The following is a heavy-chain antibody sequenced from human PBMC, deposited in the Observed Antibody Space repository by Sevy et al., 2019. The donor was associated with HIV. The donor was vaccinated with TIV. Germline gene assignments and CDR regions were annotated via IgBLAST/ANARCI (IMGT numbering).Heavy chain of an antibody. CDR3: ARATGMSVVGTGRYLDF. CDR1: GYKDDMYG. Sequence: ASVKVSCKISGYKDDMYGIAWVRQAPGQGLEWMGWISTYNGNKNYAQNFQGRVTMTTDTSTDVVSMELGGQRPDDTAVYYCARATGMSVVGTGRYLDFWGQGPLVTLSS. CDR2: ISTYNGNK. V-gene: IGHV1-18*04. D-gene: IGHD6-19*01. J-gene: IGHJ4*01.